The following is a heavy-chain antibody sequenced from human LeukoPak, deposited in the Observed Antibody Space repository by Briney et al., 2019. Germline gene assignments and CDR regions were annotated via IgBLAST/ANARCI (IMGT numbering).Heavy chain of an antibody. J-gene: IGHJ6*02. CDR2: IRADGGRT. D-gene: IGHD2/OR15-2a*01. CDR3: GTWAFYHGLDV. CDR1: GFSFGDYA. V-gene: IGHV3-43*02. Sequence: GGPLRLSCAAPGFSFGDYAMHWVRQAPGKGLEWVSLIRADGGRTYYADSVNGRFTISRDNSKNSLYLQMNSLRTDDTALYYCGTWAFYHGLDVWGQGTTVTVSS.